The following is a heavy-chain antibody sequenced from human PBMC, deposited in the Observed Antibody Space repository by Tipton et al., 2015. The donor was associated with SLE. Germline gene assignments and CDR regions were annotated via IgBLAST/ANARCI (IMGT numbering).Heavy chain of an antibody. J-gene: IGHJ6*02. Sequence: TLSLTCAVYGGSFRDYYWSWIRQPPGKGLEWIGEINHSGSTNYNPSLKSRVTISADQSKNQFSLKLSSVTAADTAVYYCARHYRETTTFHYFHYGMDVWGQGTTVTVSS. CDR1: GGSFRDYY. CDR2: INHSGST. V-gene: IGHV4-34*01. CDR3: ARHYRETTTFHYFHYGMDV. D-gene: IGHD4-17*01.